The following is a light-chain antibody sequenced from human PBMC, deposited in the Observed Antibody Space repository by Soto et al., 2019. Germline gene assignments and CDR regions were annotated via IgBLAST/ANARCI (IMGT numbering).Light chain of an antibody. CDR3: SSYTSSSTLV. J-gene: IGLJ2*01. Sequence: QSALTQPASVSGSPGQSITISCTGTSSDVGAYNYVSWYQQHPGKAPKLMIYEVSNRPSGVSTRFSGSKSGNTASLTISGLHAEDEADYYCSSYTSSSTLVFGGGTQLTVL. V-gene: IGLV2-14*01. CDR2: EVS. CDR1: SSDVGAYNY.